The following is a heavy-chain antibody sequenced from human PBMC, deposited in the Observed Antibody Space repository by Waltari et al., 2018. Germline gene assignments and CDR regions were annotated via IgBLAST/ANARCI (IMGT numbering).Heavy chain of an antibody. Sequence: QLQLQESGPGLVKPSETLSLTCTVSGGSISSSSYYWGWIRPPPGKGLEWIGSIYYSGSTYYNPSLKSRVTISVDTSKNQFSLKLSSVTAADTAVYYCARDSYDSSGYWGGAFDIWGQGTMVTVSS. CDR1: GGSISSSSYY. J-gene: IGHJ3*02. V-gene: IGHV4-39*07. CDR3: ARDSYDSSGYWGGAFDI. CDR2: IYYSGST. D-gene: IGHD3-22*01.